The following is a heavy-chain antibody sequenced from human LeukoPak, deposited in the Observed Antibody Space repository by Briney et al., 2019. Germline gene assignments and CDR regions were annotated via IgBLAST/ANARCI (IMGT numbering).Heavy chain of an antibody. CDR2: ISGSGGST. CDR1: GFTFSSYA. D-gene: IGHD2-2*01. V-gene: IGHV3-23*01. Sequence: PGGSLRLSCAASGFTFSSYAMSWVRQAPGKGLEWVSAISGSGGSTYYADSVKGRFTISRDNSKNTLYLQMNSLRAEDTAVYYCAPSGSGQYHLLLGLHYWRHGTLLTVPS. CDR3: APSGSGQYHLLLGLHY. J-gene: IGHJ4*01.